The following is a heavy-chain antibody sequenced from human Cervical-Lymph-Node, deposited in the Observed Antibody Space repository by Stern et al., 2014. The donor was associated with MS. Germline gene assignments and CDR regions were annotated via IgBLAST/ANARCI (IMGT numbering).Heavy chain of an antibody. CDR1: GFTFSSYG. CDR2: IWYDGSNK. D-gene: IGHD6-13*01. V-gene: IGHV3-33*01. J-gene: IGHJ6*02. Sequence: DQLVESGGGVVQPGRSLRLSCAASGFTFSSYGMHWVRQAPGKGLEWVAGIWYDGSNKYYADSVKGRFTISRDNSKNTLYLQMNSLRAEDTAVYYCARSSSPSPYYYYGMDVWGQGTTVTVSS. CDR3: ARSSSPSPYYYYGMDV.